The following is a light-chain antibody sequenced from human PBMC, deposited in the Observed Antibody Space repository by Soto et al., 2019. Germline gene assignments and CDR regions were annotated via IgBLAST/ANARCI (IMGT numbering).Light chain of an antibody. J-gene: IGLJ2*01. Sequence: QSVLTQPPSVSRAPGQRVTISCTGSSSNIGAGSDVHWYQQLPGTAPKLLIYVDRNRPSGVPDRFSGSKSGTSASLAITGLHAEDEADYYCQSYDSSLGVVFGGGTKVTVL. CDR1: SSNIGAGSD. CDR3: QSYDSSLGVV. CDR2: VDR. V-gene: IGLV1-40*01.